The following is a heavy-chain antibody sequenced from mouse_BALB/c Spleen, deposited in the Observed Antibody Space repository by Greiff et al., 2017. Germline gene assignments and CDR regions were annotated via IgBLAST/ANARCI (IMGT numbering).Heavy chain of an antibody. D-gene: IGHD2-1*01. CDR2: IWSGGST. J-gene: IGHJ3*01. V-gene: IGHV2-2*02. Sequence: QVQLKQSGPGLVQPSQSLSITCTVSGFSLTSYGVHWVRQSPGKGLEWLGVIWSGGSTDYNAAFISRLSISKDNSKSQVFFKMNSLQANDTAIYYCARNLYGNYPPGFAYWGQGTLVTVSA. CDR3: ARNLYGNYPPGFAY. CDR1: GFSLTSYG.